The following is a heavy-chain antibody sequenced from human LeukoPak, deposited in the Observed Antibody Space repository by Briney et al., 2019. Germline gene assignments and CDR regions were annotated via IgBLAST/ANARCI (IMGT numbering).Heavy chain of an antibody. J-gene: IGHJ4*02. Sequence: GGSLRLSCAASGFTFSSYRMNWVRQAPGKGLEWVSSISSSSSYIYYADSVKGRFTISRDNAKNSLYLQMNSLGAEDTAVYYCARETDGYYDSSGYFDYWGQGTLVTVSS. D-gene: IGHD3-22*01. CDR1: GFTFSSYR. V-gene: IGHV3-21*01. CDR3: ARETDGYYDSSGYFDY. CDR2: ISSSSSYI.